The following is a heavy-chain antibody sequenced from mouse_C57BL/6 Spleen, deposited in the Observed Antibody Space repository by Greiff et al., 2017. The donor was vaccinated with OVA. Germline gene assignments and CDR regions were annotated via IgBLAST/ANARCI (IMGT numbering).Heavy chain of an antibody. J-gene: IGHJ2*01. CDR2: IYPSDSET. V-gene: IGHV1-61*01. CDR1: GYTFTSYW. Sequence: QVQLKQPGAELVRPGSSVKLSCKASGYTFTSYWMDWVKQRPGQGLEWIGNIYPSDSETHYNQKFKDKATLTVDKSSSTAYMQLSSLTSEDSAVYYCASNYGSYYFDYWGQGTTLTVSS. D-gene: IGHD1-1*01. CDR3: ASNYGSYYFDY.